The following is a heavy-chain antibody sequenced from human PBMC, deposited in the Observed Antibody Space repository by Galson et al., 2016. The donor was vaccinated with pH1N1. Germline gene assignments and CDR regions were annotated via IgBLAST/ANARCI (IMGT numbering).Heavy chain of an antibody. D-gene: IGHD4-17*01. CDR1: GFSLSTSGVG. Sequence: LVKPTQTLTLTCTFSGFSLSTSGVGVGWIRQPPGKALEWLALIDWDDDKYYSTSLKTRLTISKDTSKNQVVLTMTNMDPVDTATYYCARIQYGDYVGYFDYWGQGTLVTVSS. V-gene: IGHV2-70*01. CDR3: ARIQYGDYVGYFDY. J-gene: IGHJ4*02. CDR2: IDWDDDK.